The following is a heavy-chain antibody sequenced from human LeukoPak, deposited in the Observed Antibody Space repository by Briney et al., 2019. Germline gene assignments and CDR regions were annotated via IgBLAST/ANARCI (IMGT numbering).Heavy chain of an antibody. J-gene: IGHJ4*02. Sequence: ASVKVSCKASGYTFTSYDINWVRQATGQGLEWMGWISVYNGNTNYAQKFQGRVTMTTDTSTSTAYMELRSLRSDDTAMYYCARVDGGSYYGHDYWGQGTLVTVTS. CDR1: GYTFTSYD. D-gene: IGHD1-26*01. CDR3: ARVDGGSYYGHDY. CDR2: ISVYNGNT. V-gene: IGHV1-18*01.